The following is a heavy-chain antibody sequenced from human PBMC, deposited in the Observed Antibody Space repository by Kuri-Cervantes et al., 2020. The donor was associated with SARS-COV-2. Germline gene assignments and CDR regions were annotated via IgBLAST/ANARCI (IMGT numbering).Heavy chain of an antibody. J-gene: IGHJ4*02. V-gene: IGHV3-23*01. Sequence: GGSLRLSCAASGFTFSSYAMSWVRQAPGKGLEWVSAISGSGGSTYYADSVKGRFTISRDNSKNTLYLQMDSLRAEDTAVYYCAKGIRRFLESLDYWGQGTLVTVSS. CDR3: AKGIRRFLESLDY. CDR1: GFTFSSYA. D-gene: IGHD3-3*01. CDR2: ISGSGGST.